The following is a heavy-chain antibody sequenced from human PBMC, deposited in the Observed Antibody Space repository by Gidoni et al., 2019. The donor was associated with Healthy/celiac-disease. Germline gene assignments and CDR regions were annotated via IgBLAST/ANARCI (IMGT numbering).Heavy chain of an antibody. J-gene: IGHJ6*02. Sequence: EVQLVESGGGLVQLGRSLRLSCTASGLTFGDSAMSWFRQAPGKGLECVGFIRSKAYGGTTEYAASVKGRFTISRDDSKSIAYLQMNSLKTEDTAVYYCTTDILTGYFRFDGMDVWGQGTTVTVSS. V-gene: IGHV3-49*03. CDR2: IRSKAYGGTT. CDR3: TTDILTGYFRFDGMDV. CDR1: GLTFGDSA. D-gene: IGHD3-9*01.